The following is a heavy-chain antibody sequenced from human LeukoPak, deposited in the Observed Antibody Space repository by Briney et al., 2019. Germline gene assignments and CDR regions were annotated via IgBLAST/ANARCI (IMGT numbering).Heavy chain of an antibody. Sequence: TGGSLRLSCAASGFTFSSYAMNCVRQAPGRGLEWVSTISGSGGTTYYADSVKGRFTISRDNSKSTLYLQMNSLRAEDTAVYYCARVQRGVRSPTDYWGQGTLVTVSS. CDR3: ARVQRGVRSPTDY. V-gene: IGHV3-23*01. CDR2: ISGSGGTT. CDR1: GFTFSSYA. J-gene: IGHJ4*02. D-gene: IGHD4-17*01.